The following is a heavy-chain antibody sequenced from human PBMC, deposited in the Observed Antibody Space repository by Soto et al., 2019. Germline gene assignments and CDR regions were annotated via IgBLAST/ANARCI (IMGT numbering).Heavy chain of an antibody. V-gene: IGHV4-34*01. CDR1: GGSFSGYY. J-gene: IGHJ5*02. Sequence: AEPLSLTYAVYGGSFSGYYWSWIRQPPGKGLEWIGEIKHSGSTNNNPSLKSRVTISVDTSKNQFSLKLSSVTAADTAVYYCERWGLNWFDPWGQGTLVTVSS. CDR3: ERWGLNWFDP. D-gene: IGHD3-16*01. CDR2: IKHSGST.